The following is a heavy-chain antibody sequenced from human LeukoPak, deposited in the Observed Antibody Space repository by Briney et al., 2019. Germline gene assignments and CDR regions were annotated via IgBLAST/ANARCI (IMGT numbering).Heavy chain of an antibody. J-gene: IGHJ6*02. D-gene: IGHD4-17*01. CDR2: ISGSGGST. CDR3: AKDYGNGDYLYYYGMDV. CDR1: GFTFSRYS. Sequence: GGSLRLSCAASGFTFSRYSMTWVRQAPGKGLKWVSAISGSGGSTYYADSVKGRFTISRDNSKNTLYLQMNSLRAEDTAVYYCAKDYGNGDYLYYYGMDVWGQGTTVTVSS. V-gene: IGHV3-23*01.